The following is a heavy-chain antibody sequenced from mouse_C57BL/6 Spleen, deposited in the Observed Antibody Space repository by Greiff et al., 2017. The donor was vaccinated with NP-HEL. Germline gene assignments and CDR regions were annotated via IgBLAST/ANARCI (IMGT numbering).Heavy chain of an antibody. CDR2: ISSGGSYT. J-gene: IGHJ2*01. CDR1: GFTFSSYG. V-gene: IGHV5-6*01. CDR3: ARPSLRGLYFDY. Sequence: EVQLVESGGDLVKPGGSLKLSCAASGFTFSSYGMSWVRQTPDKRLEWVATISSGGSYTYYPDSVKGRFTISRDNAKNTLYLQMSSLKSEDTAMYYCARPSLRGLYFDYWGQGTTLTVSS. D-gene: IGHD1-2*01.